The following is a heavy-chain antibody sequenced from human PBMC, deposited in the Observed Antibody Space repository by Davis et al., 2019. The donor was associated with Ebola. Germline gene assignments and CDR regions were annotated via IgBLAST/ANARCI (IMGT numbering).Heavy chain of an antibody. CDR2: INPNSGGT. Sequence: ASVKVSCKASGYTFTGYYMHWVRQAPGQGLEWMGWINPNSGGTNYAQKFQGWVTMTRDTSISTAYMELRSLRSDDTAVYYCAALDSSSWYGRLWDYWGQGTLVTVSS. CDR1: GYTFTGYY. V-gene: IGHV1-2*04. CDR3: AALDSSSWYGRLWDY. D-gene: IGHD6-13*01. J-gene: IGHJ4*02.